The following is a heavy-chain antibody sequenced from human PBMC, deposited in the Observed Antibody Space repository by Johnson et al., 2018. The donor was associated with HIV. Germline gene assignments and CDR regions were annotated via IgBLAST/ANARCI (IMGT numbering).Heavy chain of an antibody. Sequence: VQLVESGGGLVQPGGSLRLSCTASDFTVSSNYMSWVRQAPGKWLEWVSAISGSGGRTNYADSVKGRFTISRDSSKNTLYLEMNSLRAEDTAVYYCAREDSAFDIWGQGTMVTVSS. J-gene: IGHJ3*02. CDR2: ISGSGGRT. CDR3: AREDSAFDI. CDR1: DFTVSSNY. V-gene: IGHV3-23*04.